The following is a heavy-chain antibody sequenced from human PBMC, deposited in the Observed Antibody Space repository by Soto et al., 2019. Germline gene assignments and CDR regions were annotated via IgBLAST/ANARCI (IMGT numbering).Heavy chain of an antibody. CDR3: ARGATVTQYAY. J-gene: IGHJ4*02. Sequence: KSSETLSLTCTVSGVSVSSGSFYWAWIRQPPGKGLEWIGFGSYSGTTNYKPSLKSRVTISVDTSRSQISLKVSSLTAADTAVYYCARGATVTQYAYWGQGTLVTVSS. V-gene: IGHV4-61*01. CDR1: GVSVSSGSFY. CDR2: GSYSGTT. D-gene: IGHD4-17*01.